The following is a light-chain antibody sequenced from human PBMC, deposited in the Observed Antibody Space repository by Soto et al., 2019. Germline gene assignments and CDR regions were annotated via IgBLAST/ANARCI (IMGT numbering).Light chain of an antibody. J-gene: IGLJ3*02. CDR3: QSYDSSLSGSRV. CDR2: GKN. V-gene: IGLV1-40*01. CDR1: SSNIGAGYA. Sequence: QSVLTQPPSVSGAPGQRVTISCTGRSSNIGAGYAVNWYQQLPGTAPKLLIYGKNNRPSGVPDRFSGSKSGTSASLAITGLQAEDEADYYCQSYDSSLSGSRVFGGGTKLTVL.